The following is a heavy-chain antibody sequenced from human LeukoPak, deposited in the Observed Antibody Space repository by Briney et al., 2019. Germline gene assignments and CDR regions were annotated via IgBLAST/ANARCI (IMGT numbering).Heavy chain of an antibody. Sequence: SVKVSCKASGGTFSSYAISWVRQAPGQGLEWMGRIIPIFGTANYAQKFQGRVTITTDESTSTAYMGLSSLRSEDTAVYYCARYKGSPYYSGGSCTNDYWGQGTLVTVSS. V-gene: IGHV1-69*05. CDR1: GGTFSSYA. J-gene: IGHJ4*02. CDR3: ARYKGSPYYSGGSCTNDY. CDR2: IIPIFGTA. D-gene: IGHD2-15*01.